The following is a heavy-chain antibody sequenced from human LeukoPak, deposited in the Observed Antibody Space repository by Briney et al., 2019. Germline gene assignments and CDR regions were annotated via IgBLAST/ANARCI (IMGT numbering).Heavy chain of an antibody. J-gene: IGHJ4*02. CDR1: GGSITSGTFY. CDR2: IYSSGST. V-gene: IGHV4-61*02. CDR3: ARGIAPPVYYFDY. Sequence: PSETLSLTCTVSGGSITSGTFYWSWVRQPAGKGLEWIGRIYSSGSTNYNPSLKSRVTISVDTSKNQFSLKLSSVTAADTAVYYCARGIAPPVYYFDYWGQGTLVTVSS.